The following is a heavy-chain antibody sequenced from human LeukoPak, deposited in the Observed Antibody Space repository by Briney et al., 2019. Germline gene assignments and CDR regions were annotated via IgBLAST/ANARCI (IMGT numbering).Heavy chain of an antibody. J-gene: IGHJ4*02. Sequence: GGSLRLSCAASGFTFSSYEMNWVRQAPGKGLEGVSYISSSGSTIYYADSVKGRFTISTDNAKNSLYLQMNSLRAEDTAVYYCARDAVLYGDYGSFDYWGQGTLVTVSS. D-gene: IGHD4-17*01. CDR1: GFTFSSYE. V-gene: IGHV3-48*03. CDR2: ISSSGSTI. CDR3: ARDAVLYGDYGSFDY.